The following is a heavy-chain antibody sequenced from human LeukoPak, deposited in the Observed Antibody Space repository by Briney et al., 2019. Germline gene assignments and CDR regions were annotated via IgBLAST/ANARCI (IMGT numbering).Heavy chain of an antibody. V-gene: IGHV4-59*01. Sequence: SETLSLTCTVSGDSINNYYWTWIRQPPGKELEWPGSIFFTGSTNYNPSLKSRLSISVDTSKNQFSLKVTSMTAADTAVYYCARLSHPSGKNWFFDYWGQGTLVTVFS. CDR1: GDSINNYY. CDR2: IFFTGST. CDR3: ARLSHPSGKNWFFDY. D-gene: IGHD3-9*01. J-gene: IGHJ4*02.